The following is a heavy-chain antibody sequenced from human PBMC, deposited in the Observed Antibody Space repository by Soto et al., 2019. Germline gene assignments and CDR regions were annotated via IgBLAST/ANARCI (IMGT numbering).Heavy chain of an antibody. CDR1: GFTFSSYG. J-gene: IGHJ2*01. CDR3: AKDGWLLLLNWYFDL. D-gene: IGHD3-22*01. V-gene: IGHV3-30*18. Sequence: QVQLVESGGGVVQPGRSLRLSCAASGFTFSSYGMHWVRQAPGKGLEWVAVISYDGSNKYYADSVKGRFTISRDNSKNTLYLQMNSLRAEDTAVYYCAKDGWLLLLNWYFDLWGRGTLVTVSS. CDR2: ISYDGSNK.